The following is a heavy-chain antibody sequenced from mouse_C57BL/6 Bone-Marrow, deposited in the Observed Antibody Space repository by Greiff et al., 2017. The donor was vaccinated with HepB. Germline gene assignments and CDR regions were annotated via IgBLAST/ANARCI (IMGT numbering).Heavy chain of an antibody. V-gene: IGHV1-81*01. D-gene: IGHD1-1*01. Sequence: VKLVESGAELARPGASVKLSCKASGYTFTSYGISWVKQRTGQGLEWIGEIYPRSGNTYYNEKFKGKATLTADKSSSTAYMELRSLTSEDSAVYFCARGEGHYYGIYWYFDVWGTGTTVTVSS. CDR3: ARGEGHYYGIYWYFDV. CDR1: GYTFTSYG. CDR2: IYPRSGNT. J-gene: IGHJ1*03.